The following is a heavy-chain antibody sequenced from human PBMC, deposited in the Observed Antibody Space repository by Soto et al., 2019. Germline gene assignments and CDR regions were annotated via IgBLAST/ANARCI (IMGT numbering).Heavy chain of an antibody. D-gene: IGHD5-18*01. V-gene: IGHV1-69*01. J-gene: IGHJ6*02. Sequence: QVQLVQSGAEVKKPGSSVKVSCKASGGTFSSYAISWVRQAPGQGLEWMGGIIPIFGTANYAQKFQGRVTITADESTSTAYMELSSLRSEDTAVYYCARVSDSAMDPSIYGMDVWGQGTTVTVSS. CDR1: GGTFSSYA. CDR3: ARVSDSAMDPSIYGMDV. CDR2: IIPIFGTA.